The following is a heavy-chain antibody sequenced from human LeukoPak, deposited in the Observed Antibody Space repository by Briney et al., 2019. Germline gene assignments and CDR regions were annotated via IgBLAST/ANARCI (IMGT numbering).Heavy chain of an antibody. J-gene: IGHJ1*01. CDR1: GYSFTSYW. CDR3: ARLIRSRVLGSAGYFQH. CDR2: IYPGDSDT. Sequence: AGESLKISCKGSGYSFTSYWIGWVRQMPGKGLEWMGIIYPGDSDTRYSPSFQGQVTISADKSISTAYLQWSSLKASDTAMYYCARLIRSRVLGSAGYFQHWGQGTLVTVSS. V-gene: IGHV5-51*01. D-gene: IGHD3-10*01.